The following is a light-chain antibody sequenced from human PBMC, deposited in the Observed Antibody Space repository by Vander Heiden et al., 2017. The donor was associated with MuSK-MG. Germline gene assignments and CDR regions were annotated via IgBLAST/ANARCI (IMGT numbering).Light chain of an antibody. CDR1: KLGDKF. CDR2: EDT. Sequence: SYELTQPPSVSVSPGQTASIPCSGDKLGDKFASWYQHKPGHSPVLVIYEDTKRPSGIPERFSGSNSGNTATLTISGTQAMDEADYYCQAWDRNTFYVFGTGTKVTVL. V-gene: IGLV3-1*01. J-gene: IGLJ1*01. CDR3: QAWDRNTFYV.